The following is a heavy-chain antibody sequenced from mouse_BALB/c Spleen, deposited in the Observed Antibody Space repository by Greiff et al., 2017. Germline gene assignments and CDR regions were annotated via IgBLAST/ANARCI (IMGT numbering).Heavy chain of an antibody. J-gene: IGHJ2*01. CDR2: ISSGGGST. CDR1: GFAFSSYD. V-gene: IGHV5-12-1*01. CDR3: ARLGGKGYYCDY. Sequence: DVKLVESGGGLVKPGGSLKLSCAASGFAFSSYDMSWVRQTPEKRLEWVAYISSGGGSTYYPDTVKGRFTISRDNAKNTLYLQMSSLKSEDTAMYYCARLGGKGYYCDYWGQGTTLTVSS.